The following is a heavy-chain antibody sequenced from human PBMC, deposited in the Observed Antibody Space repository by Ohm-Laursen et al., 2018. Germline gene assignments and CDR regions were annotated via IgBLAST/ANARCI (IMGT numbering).Heavy chain of an antibody. Sequence: GTLSLTCTVSGGSINTYYWSWIRQPAGKGLEWIGRIYASGSTNYNPSLKSRVTMSLDTSKNQFSLNLSSVTAADTAVYYCARVKRWAAVDYWGQGTLVTVSS. J-gene: IGHJ4*02. V-gene: IGHV4-4*07. CDR3: ARVKRWAAVDY. CDR1: GGSINTYY. CDR2: IYASGST. D-gene: IGHD2-15*01.